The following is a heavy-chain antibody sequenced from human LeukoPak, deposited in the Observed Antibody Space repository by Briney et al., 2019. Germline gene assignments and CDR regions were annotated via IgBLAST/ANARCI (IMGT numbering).Heavy chain of an antibody. CDR2: ISGSGGST. Sequence: GGSLRLSCAASGFTFSSYAMSWVRQAPGKGLEWVSAISGSGGSTYYADSVKGRFTISRDNSKNTLYLQMNSLRAEDTAVYYCAKDTEYYGSGSYNAHLDYWGQGTLVTVSS. CDR3: AKDTEYYGSGSYNAHLDY. D-gene: IGHD3-10*01. CDR1: GFTFSSYA. V-gene: IGHV3-23*01. J-gene: IGHJ4*02.